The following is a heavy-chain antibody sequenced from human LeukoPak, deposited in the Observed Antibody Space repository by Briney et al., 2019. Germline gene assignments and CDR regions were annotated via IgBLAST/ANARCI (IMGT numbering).Heavy chain of an antibody. CDR2: IIPIFGTA. Sequence: GASVKVSCKASGGTFSSYAISWARQAPGQGLEWMGGIIPIFGTANYAQKFQGRVTITTDESTSTAYMELSSLRSEDTAVYYCARGARIAAAGTNASYYYYYYMDVWGKGTTVTVSS. CDR1: GGTFSSYA. D-gene: IGHD6-13*01. V-gene: IGHV1-69*05. CDR3: ARGARIAAAGTNASYYYYYYMDV. J-gene: IGHJ6*03.